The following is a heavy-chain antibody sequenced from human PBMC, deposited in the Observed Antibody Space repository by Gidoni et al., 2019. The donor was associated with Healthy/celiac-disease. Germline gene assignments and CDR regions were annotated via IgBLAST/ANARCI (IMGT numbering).Heavy chain of an antibody. V-gene: IGHV1-18*01. D-gene: IGHD6-13*01. CDR1: GYTFTSYG. J-gene: IGHJ4*02. CDR2: ISAYNGNT. CDR3: ARVQSGSWYYFDY. Sequence: VPLVQSGAEVKKPGASVQVSCKASGYTFTSYGISWVRQAPGQGFEWIGWISAYNGNTNYAKKLQGRVTMITDTSTSTAYMELRSLRSDDTAVYYCARVQSGSWYYFDYWGQGTLVTVSS.